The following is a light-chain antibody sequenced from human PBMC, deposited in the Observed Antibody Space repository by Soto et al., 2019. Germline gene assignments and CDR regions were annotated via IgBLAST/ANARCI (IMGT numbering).Light chain of an antibody. J-gene: IGKJ2*01. CDR1: QGIRNY. Sequence: DIQMTQSPSSLSASVGDRVTITCRASQGIRNYLAWYQQKPGKVPKLLIYAASTLQSGVPSRFSGSGSGTDFTLTISSLQPGDVATYYCQKYNSDPYTFGQGTKLEIK. V-gene: IGKV1-27*01. CDR3: QKYNSDPYT. CDR2: AAS.